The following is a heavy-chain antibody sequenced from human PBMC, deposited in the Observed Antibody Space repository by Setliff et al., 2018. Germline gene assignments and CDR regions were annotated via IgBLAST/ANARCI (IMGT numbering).Heavy chain of an antibody. CDR2: IYTSWST. J-gene: IGHJ6*04. CDR3: ATGARGDV. Sequence: SETLSLTCTVSGDSISSRRNYWGWFRQPAGKELEWIGQIYTSWSTNYNPSLKSRVTISLDTSKSQFFLKTEDTAVYYCATGARGDVWGKGTTVTVSS. V-gene: IGHV4-61*09. CDR1: GDSISSRRNY.